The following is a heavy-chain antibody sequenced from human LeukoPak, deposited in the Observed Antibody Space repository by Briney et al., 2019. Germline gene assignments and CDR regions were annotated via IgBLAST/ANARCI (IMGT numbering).Heavy chain of an antibody. CDR2: ISRTSTYL. J-gene: IGHJ4*02. D-gene: IGHD3-22*01. CDR3: ARDTRRGGYYSDY. V-gene: IGHV3-21*01. Sequence: PGGSLRLSCAASGFRFSTHDLDWVPQAPGKGLECVSYISRTSTYLYYADSVKGRFTISRDNDKNLLYLQMDSLRAEDTAVYFCARDTRRGGYYSDYWGQGTVVTVSS. CDR1: GFRFSTHD.